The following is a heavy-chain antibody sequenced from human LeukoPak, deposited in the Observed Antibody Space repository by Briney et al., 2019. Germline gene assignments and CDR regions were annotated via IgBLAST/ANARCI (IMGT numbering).Heavy chain of an antibody. CDR2: INSGGNT. D-gene: IGHD1-7*01. J-gene: IGHJ4*02. CDR3: AKDERNWNYNLASQTYD. CDR1: GLTVSSNS. Sequence: GGSLRLSCAASGLTVSSNSVSWVRQAPGKGLEWVSVINSGGNTYYADSVKGRFTVSRDNSKNTLYLQMSSLRAEDTAVYYCAKDERNWNYNLASQTYDWGQGTLVTVSS. V-gene: IGHV3-53*01.